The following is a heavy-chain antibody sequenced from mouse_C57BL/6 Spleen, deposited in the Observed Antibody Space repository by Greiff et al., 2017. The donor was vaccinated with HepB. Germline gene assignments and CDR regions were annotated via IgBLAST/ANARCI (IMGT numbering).Heavy chain of an antibody. J-gene: IGHJ3*01. CDR3: ARVYDYDGGAWFAY. Sequence: EVHLVESEGGLVQPGSSMKLSCTASGFTFSDHYMAWVRQVPEKGLEWVANINYDGSSTYYLDSLKSRFIISRDNAKNILYLQMSSLKSEDTATYYCARVYDYDGGAWFAYWGQGTLVTVSA. D-gene: IGHD2-4*01. CDR2: INYDGSST. V-gene: IGHV5-16*01. CDR1: GFTFSDHY.